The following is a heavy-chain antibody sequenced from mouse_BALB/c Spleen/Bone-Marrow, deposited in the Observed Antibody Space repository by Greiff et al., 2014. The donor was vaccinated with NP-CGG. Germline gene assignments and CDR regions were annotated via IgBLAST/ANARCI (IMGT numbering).Heavy chain of an antibody. CDR1: GYTFTNSW. D-gene: IGHD2-14*01. V-gene: IGHV1S130*01. J-gene: IGHJ2*01. CDR3: ERPHRYAYYFDY. CDR2: IHPNSGNT. Sequence: VQLQQSGSVLVRPGASVKLSCKASGYTFTNSWMHWAKQRPGQGLEWIGEIHPNSGNTNYNEKFEGKATLTVDTSSTTAYVDLSSLTSEDSAVYYCERPHRYAYYFDYWGQGTALTVSS.